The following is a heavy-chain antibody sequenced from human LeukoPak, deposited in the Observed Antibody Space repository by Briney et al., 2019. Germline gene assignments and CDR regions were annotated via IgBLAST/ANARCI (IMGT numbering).Heavy chain of an antibody. CDR3: ARGGVGASDY. CDR1: GGSFSGYY. J-gene: IGHJ4*02. CDR2: INHSGST. V-gene: IGHV4-34*01. D-gene: IGHD1-26*01. Sequence: SETLSLTCAVYGGSFSGYYWSWIRQPPGKGLEWIGEINHSGSTNYNPSLKSRVTISVDTSKNQFSLKLSSVTAADTAVYSCARGGVGASDYWGQGTLVTVSS.